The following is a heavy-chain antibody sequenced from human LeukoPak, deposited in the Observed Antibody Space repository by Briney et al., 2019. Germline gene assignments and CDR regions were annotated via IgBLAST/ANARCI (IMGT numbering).Heavy chain of an antibody. Sequence: SETLSLTCTVSGGSISSYYWSWIRHPPGKGLEWIGYIYYNGSTNYNPSLKSRVTISVDTSKNQFSLKLSSVTAADTAVYYCARLLPRGYCSSTSCYTFDYWGRGTLVTVSS. D-gene: IGHD2-2*02. V-gene: IGHV4-59*12. J-gene: IGHJ4*02. CDR2: IYYNGST. CDR3: ARLLPRGYCSSTSCYTFDY. CDR1: GGSISSYY.